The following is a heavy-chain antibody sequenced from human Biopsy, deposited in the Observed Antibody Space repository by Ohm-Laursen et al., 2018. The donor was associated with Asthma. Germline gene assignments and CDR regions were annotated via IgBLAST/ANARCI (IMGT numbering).Heavy chain of an antibody. CDR2: ISYDGNHK. CDR1: GFMFRSFG. J-gene: IGHJ4*02. D-gene: IGHD5-12*01. Sequence: SLRLSCTASGFMFRSFGMHWVRQAPGKGLEWVAVISYDGNHKFYEDSVKGRFTISRDNSKNTLYLQMNSLRTEDTAVYYCAKRWGYSGHDNDYWGQGTLVSVSS. V-gene: IGHV3-30*18. CDR3: AKRWGYSGHDNDY.